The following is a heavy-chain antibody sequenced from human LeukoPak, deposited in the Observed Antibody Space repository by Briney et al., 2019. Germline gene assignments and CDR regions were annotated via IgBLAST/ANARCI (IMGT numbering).Heavy chain of an antibody. CDR3: AKGGGWNYFDY. J-gene: IGHJ4*02. V-gene: IGHV3-30*02. Sequence: PGGSLRLSCSASGFIFSNYDIHWVRQAPGKGLEWVAFIRSDGNNADYADSVKGRFTISRDNTKNTLPLQMNSLRAEDTAVYYCAKGGGWNYFDYWGQGTLVTVSS. CDR1: GFIFSNYD. D-gene: IGHD3-10*01. CDR2: IRSDGNNA.